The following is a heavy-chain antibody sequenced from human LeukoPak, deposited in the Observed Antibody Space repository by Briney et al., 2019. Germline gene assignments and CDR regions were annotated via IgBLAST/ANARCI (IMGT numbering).Heavy chain of an antibody. CDR1: GGSIINYY. D-gene: IGHD5-12*01. CDR3: AREWHHVFDY. J-gene: IGHJ4*02. Sequence: SETLSLTCTVSGGSIINYYWSWLRQTPGKGLEWIGYIYYTGSTNYNPSLRNRVTISVDTSQNQFSLKLRSVTAADTAVYYCAREWHHVFDYWGQGNLVTVSS. CDR2: IYYTGST. V-gene: IGHV4-59*12.